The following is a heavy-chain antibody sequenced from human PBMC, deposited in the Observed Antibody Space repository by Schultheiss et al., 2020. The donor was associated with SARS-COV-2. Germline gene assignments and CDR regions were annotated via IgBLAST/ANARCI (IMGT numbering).Heavy chain of an antibody. Sequence: GGSLRLSCVASGFTFSDYYMTWIRQAPGKGLEWVSYISSSSSYTNYADSVKGRFTISRDNAKNSLYLQMNTLSAGDTAVYYCASGVYSNYPGKQMDVWGQGTTVTVSS. CDR2: ISSSSSYT. J-gene: IGHJ6*02. CDR1: GFTFSDYY. V-gene: IGHV3-11*06. CDR3: ASGVYSNYPGKQMDV. D-gene: IGHD4-11*01.